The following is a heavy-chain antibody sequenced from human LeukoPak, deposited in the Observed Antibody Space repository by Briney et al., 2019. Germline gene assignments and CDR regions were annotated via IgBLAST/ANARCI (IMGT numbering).Heavy chain of an antibody. CDR2: LWYDGSNK. CDR3: ARNSIAYSNMADSANMADY. Sequence: GRSLRLSCAASGFTFSTYAMYWVRQAPGKGLEWVAVLWYDGSNKDYADSVKGRFTISRDNSKNTLYLQMNSLSVEDTAVYYCARNSIAYSNMADSANMADYWGQGTLVTVSS. J-gene: IGHJ4*02. CDR1: GFTFSTYA. D-gene: IGHD2-15*01. V-gene: IGHV3-33*07.